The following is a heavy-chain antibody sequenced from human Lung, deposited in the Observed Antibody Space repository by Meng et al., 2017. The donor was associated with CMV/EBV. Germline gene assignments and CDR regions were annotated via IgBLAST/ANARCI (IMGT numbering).Heavy chain of an antibody. V-gene: IGHV3-23*01. CDR1: GFTFSSYA. Sequence: GGSLRLXCAASGFTFSSYAMSWVRQAPGKGLEWVSAISGSGGSTYYADSVKGRFTISRDNSKNTLYLQMNSLRAEDTAVYYCARPGRDFWSGYRAHLLMDVWGQGXTVTVSS. CDR2: ISGSGGST. CDR3: ARPGRDFWSGYRAHLLMDV. J-gene: IGHJ6*02. D-gene: IGHD3-3*01.